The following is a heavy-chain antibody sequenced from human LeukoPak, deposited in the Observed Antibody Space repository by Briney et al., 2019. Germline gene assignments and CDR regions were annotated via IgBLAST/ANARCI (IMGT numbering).Heavy chain of an antibody. CDR2: INPNSGGT. CDR1: GYTFTGYY. CDR3: ARDGSTVTPPLDY. V-gene: IGHV1-2*02. Sequence: ASVKVSCKASGYTFTGYYMHWVRQAPGQGLEWMGWINPNSGGTNYAQKFQGRVTMTGDTSISTAYMELSRLRSDDTAVYYCARDGSTVTPPLDYWGQGTLVTVSS. J-gene: IGHJ4*02. D-gene: IGHD4-17*01.